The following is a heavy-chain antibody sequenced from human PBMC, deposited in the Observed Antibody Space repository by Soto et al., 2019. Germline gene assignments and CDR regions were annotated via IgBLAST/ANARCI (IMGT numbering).Heavy chain of an antibody. CDR2: IYYSGST. CDR3: ARGPHYTDY. V-gene: IGHV4-30-4*01. Sequence: PSETLSLTCTVSGGSISSGDYYWSWIRQPPGKGLEWIGYIYYSGSTYYTPYLKTRVTISVDTSKNQFSLKLSSVTAADTAVYYCARGPHYTDYWGQGTLVTVS. D-gene: IGHD3-3*01. CDR1: GGSISSGDYY. J-gene: IGHJ4*02.